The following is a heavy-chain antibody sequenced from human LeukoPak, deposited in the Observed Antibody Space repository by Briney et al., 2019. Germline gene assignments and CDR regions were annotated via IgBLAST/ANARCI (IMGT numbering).Heavy chain of an antibody. D-gene: IGHD3-16*01. Sequence: PSETLSLTCTVSGGSISSSSYYWGWIRQPPGKGLEWIGSIYYSGSTYYNPSLKSRVTISADTSKNHFSLKLNSVTTADTAVYYCTRGAGWLIDYWGQGILVTVSS. CDR1: GGSISSSSYY. J-gene: IGHJ4*02. CDR3: TRGAGWLIDY. V-gene: IGHV4-39*07. CDR2: IYYSGST.